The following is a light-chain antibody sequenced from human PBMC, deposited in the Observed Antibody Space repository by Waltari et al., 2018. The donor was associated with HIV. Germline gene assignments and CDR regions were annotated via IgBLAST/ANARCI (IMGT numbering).Light chain of an antibody. J-gene: IGLJ2*01. CDR3: QVWDSNADHLVV. CDR1: NIGS. CDR2: DNS. V-gene: IGLV3-21*02. Sequence: SYVLTQPPSVSVAPGQTASIPCGGNNIGSVHWYQQKPGQAPVMVVYDNSGRPAGIPERLSGSNSGNTATLTISGVEAGDEADYYCQVWDSNADHLVVFGGGTKLTV.